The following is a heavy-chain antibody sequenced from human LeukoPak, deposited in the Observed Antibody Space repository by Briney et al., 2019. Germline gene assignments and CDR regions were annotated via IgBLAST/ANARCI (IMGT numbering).Heavy chain of an antibody. V-gene: IGHV3-33*01. CDR2: IWYDGSNK. CDR3: ARSRGGGYNPFDY. J-gene: IGHJ4*02. Sequence: GGSLRLSCAASGFTFSSYGMHWVRQAPGKGLEWVAVIWYDGSNKYYADSVKGRFTISRDNSKNTLYLQMNSLRAEDTAVYYCARSRGGGYNPFDYWGQGTLVTVSS. D-gene: IGHD5-24*01. CDR1: GFTFSSYG.